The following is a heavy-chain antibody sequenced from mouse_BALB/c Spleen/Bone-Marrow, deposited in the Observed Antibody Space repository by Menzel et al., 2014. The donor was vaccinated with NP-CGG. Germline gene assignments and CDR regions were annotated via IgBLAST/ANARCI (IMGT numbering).Heavy chain of an antibody. CDR3: TRDYGNYTWFAY. CDR2: ISSGGLYT. CDR1: GFTFSSYT. D-gene: IGHD2-1*01. V-gene: IGHV5-6-4*01. Sequence: EVKLVESGGGLVKPGGSLKLSCAASGFTFSSYTMSWVRQTPEKRLEWVATISSGGLYTYYPDSVKGRFTISRDNAKNTLYLQMSSLKPEDTAMYYCTRDYGNYTWFAYWGQGTLVTVSA. J-gene: IGHJ3*01.